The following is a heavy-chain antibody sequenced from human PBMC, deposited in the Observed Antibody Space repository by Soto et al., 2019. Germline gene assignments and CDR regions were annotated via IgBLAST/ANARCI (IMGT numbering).Heavy chain of an antibody. J-gene: IGHJ3*02. V-gene: IGHV1-46*01. D-gene: IGHD6-13*01. CDR2: INPSGGST. Sequence: ASVKVSCKASGYTFTSYYMHWVRQAPGQGLEWMGIINPSGGSTSYAQKFQGRVTMTRDTSTSTVYMELSSLRSEDTAVYYCAALSHRYSSSWYAFDIWGQGTMVTVSS. CDR1: GYTFTSYY. CDR3: AALSHRYSSSWYAFDI.